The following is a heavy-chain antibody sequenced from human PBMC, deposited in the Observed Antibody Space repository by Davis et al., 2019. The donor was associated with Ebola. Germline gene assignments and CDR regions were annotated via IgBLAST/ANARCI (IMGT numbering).Heavy chain of an antibody. J-gene: IGHJ4*02. CDR3: AKDLGNYGSFVGLWDY. CDR1: GYTFTGYY. V-gene: IGHV1-2*04. Sequence: ASVKVSCKASGYTFTGYYMHWVRQAPGQGLEWMGWINPNSGGTNYAQKFQGWVTMTRDTSISTAYMELSRLRSDDTAVYYCAKDLGNYGSFVGLWDYWGQGTLVTVSS. D-gene: IGHD3-10*01. CDR2: INPNSGGT.